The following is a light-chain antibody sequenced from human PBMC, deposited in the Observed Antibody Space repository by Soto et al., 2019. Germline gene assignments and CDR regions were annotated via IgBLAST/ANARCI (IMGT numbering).Light chain of an antibody. V-gene: IGLV2-14*03. CDR2: GVS. CDR3: ISYTNTRTYV. CDR1: SSDVGGYNF. J-gene: IGLJ1*01. Sequence: QSVLTQPASVSGSAGQSITIACTGTSSDVGGYNFVSWYQQHPGNAPKLMIYGVSDRPSGISNRFSGSKSGNTASLTISGLQAEDEAEYYCISYTNTRTYVFGTGTKVTVL.